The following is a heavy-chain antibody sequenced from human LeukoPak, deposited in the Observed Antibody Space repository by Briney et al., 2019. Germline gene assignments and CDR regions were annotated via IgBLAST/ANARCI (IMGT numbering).Heavy chain of an antibody. J-gene: IGHJ1*01. D-gene: IGHD3-9*01. CDR1: GFTFSNYV. V-gene: IGHV3-30*18. CDR2: VSYDGSNK. CDR3: AKSLLTGRPETLVD. Sequence: PGGSLRLSCAASGFTFSNYVMHWVRQAPGKGLEWVAVVSYDGSNKYYADSVKGRFTISRDNSKDTLYLQMNNLRAEDTAVYYCAKSLLTGRPETLVDWGQGTLVTVSS.